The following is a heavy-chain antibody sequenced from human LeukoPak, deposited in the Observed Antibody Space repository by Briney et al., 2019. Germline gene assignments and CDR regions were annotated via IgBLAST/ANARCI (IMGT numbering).Heavy chain of an antibody. CDR3: ARGYYYDSSGYYHFDY. CDR2: INPSGGST. CDR1: GYTFTSYY. Sequence: GASVKVSCKASGYTFTSYYMHWVRQAPGQGLEWMGKINPSGGSTSYAQKLQGRVTMTRDTSTSTVYMELSSLRSEDTAVYYCARGYYYDSSGYYHFDYWGQGALVTVSS. J-gene: IGHJ4*02. V-gene: IGHV1-46*01. D-gene: IGHD3-22*01.